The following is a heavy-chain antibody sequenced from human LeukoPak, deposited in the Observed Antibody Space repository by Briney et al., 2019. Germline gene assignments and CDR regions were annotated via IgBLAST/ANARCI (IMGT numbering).Heavy chain of an antibody. D-gene: IGHD5-12*01. Sequence: GGSPRLSCAASGFTFSSYSMNWVRQAPGMGLQWVSAIGGSDGNTYYADSVKGRFTISRDNSKNSLYLQINSLRADDTAVYYCAKVQYSDYDMNFDSWGQGTLVTVSS. CDR1: GFTFSSYS. CDR3: AKVQYSDYDMNFDS. CDR2: IGGSDGNT. V-gene: IGHV3-23*01. J-gene: IGHJ4*02.